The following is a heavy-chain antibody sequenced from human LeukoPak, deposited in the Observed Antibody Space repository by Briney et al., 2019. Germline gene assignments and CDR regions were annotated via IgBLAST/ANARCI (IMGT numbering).Heavy chain of an antibody. CDR3: ARAQVTTVKLDY. J-gene: IGHJ4*02. Sequence: SETLSLTCTVSGGSISSGGYYWSWIRQHPGKGLEWIGYIYYSGSTYYNPSLKSRVTISVDTSKNQFSLKLSSVTAADTAVYYCARAQVTTVKLDYWGQGTLVTVSS. D-gene: IGHD4-4*01. CDR2: IYYSGST. CDR1: GGSISSGGYY. V-gene: IGHV4-30-4*08.